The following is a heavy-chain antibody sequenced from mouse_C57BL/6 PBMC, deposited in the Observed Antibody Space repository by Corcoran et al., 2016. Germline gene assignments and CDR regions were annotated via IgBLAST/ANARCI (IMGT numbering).Heavy chain of an antibody. CDR2: INTYSGVP. V-gene: IGHV9-3*01. J-gene: IGHJ4*01. CDR3: ARDYGNYYAMDY. D-gene: IGHD1-1*01. Sequence: QIQLVQSGPELKKPGETVKLSCKASGYTFTTYGMSWVKQAPGKGLKWMGWINTYSGVPTYADDFKGRFAFSLETSASTAYLQINNLKNEDTATYFCARDYGNYYAMDYWGQGTSVTVSS. CDR1: GYTFTTYG.